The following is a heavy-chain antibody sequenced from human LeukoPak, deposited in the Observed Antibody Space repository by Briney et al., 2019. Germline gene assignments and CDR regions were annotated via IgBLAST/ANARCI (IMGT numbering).Heavy chain of an antibody. CDR3: AKEDYDGSGRYLGY. CDR1: GFTFSSYG. CDR2: VSHDGSNK. D-gene: IGHD3-10*01. V-gene: IGHV3-30*18. J-gene: IGHJ4*02. Sequence: PGRSLRLSCAASGFTFSSYGMHWVRQAPGKGLEWVAVVSHDGSNKVYADSVKGRFTISRDNSKNTLYLQMNSLRPEDTAAYHCAKEDYDGSGRYLGYWGQGTLVTVSS.